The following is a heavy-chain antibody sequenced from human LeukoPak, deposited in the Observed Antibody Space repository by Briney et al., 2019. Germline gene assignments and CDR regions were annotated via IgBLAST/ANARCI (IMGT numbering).Heavy chain of an antibody. D-gene: IGHD1-14*01. CDR2: VAYDGSRA. CDR3: TRYNNDHFDY. Sequence: GGSLRLSCAGSGFTFGGYGMHWFRQTPGKGLEWVAVVAYDGSRAFYADSVKGRFTISRDNSKNTMSVQMDDLRAEDAAVYYCTRYNNDHFDYWGQGTLVTVSS. CDR1: GFTFGGYG. V-gene: IGHV3-33*01. J-gene: IGHJ4*02.